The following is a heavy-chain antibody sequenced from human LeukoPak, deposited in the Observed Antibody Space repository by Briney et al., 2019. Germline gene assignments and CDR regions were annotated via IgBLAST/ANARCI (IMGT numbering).Heavy chain of an antibody. CDR1: GYTFTNYD. CDR2: MNPNSGNT. Sequence: GASVKVSCKASGYTFTNYDINWVRQATGQGLEWMGWMNPNSGNTGYAQKFQDRVTMTRNTSISTAYMELSSLRSEDTAVYYCARDSPARGDPPPHWGQGTLVTVSS. CDR3: ARDSPARGDPPPH. V-gene: IGHV1-8*01. J-gene: IGHJ1*01. D-gene: IGHD3-10*01.